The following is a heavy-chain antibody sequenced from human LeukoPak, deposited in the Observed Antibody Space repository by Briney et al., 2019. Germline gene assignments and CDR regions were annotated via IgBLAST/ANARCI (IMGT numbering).Heavy chain of an antibody. CDR3: AREVYDFWSGYHYYFGY. CDR1: GYTFTSYD. V-gene: IGHV1-8*01. D-gene: IGHD3-3*01. J-gene: IGHJ4*02. Sequence: GASVKVSCKASGYTFTSYDINWVRQATGQGLEWMGWMNPNSGNTGYAQKFQGRVTMTRNTSISTAYMELSSVTAADTAVYYCAREVYDFWSGYHYYFGYWGQGTLVTVSS. CDR2: MNPNSGNT.